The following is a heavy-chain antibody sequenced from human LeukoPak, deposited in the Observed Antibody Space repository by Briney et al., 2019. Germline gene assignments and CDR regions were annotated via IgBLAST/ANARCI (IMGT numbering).Heavy chain of an antibody. CDR2: INPNSGGT. V-gene: IGHV1-2*02. CDR3: ARDTAYSGGSYKGFDY. CDR1: GYTFTGYY. D-gene: IGHD2-15*01. J-gene: IGHJ4*02. Sequence: GASVKVSCKASGYTFTGYYMHWVRQAPGQGLEWMGWINPNSGGTNYAQKFQGRVTMTRDTSISTAYMELSRLRSDDTAVYYCARDTAYSGGSYKGFDYWGQGTLVTVSS.